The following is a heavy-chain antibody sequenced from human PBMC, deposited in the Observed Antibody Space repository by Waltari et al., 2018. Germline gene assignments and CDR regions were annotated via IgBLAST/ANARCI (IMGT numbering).Heavy chain of an antibody. J-gene: IGHJ6*02. CDR2: INPDGSAK. Sequence: EVQMVESGGCLVQPGGSLRLSCAASGFPFGNFWMDWGRQAPGKGLEWVANINPDGSAKNYVDSVKGRFTIFRDNTKNSLYLQMNSLRAEDTAIYYCSESLNVWGPGTTVTVSS. V-gene: IGHV3-7*01. CDR3: SESLNV. CDR1: GFPFGNFW.